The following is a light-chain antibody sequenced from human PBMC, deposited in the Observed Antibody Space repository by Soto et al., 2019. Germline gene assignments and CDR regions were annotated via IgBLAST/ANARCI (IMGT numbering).Light chain of an antibody. J-gene: IGLJ1*01. Sequence: QSALTQPASVSGSPGQSITSACTGTSSDVGGYNYVSWYQQHPGKAPKFMIYAVSNRPSGVSNRFSGSKSGNTASLTISGLQAEDEADYYCCSYTTSNTRQIVFGTGTKLTVL. V-gene: IGLV2-14*01. CDR2: AVS. CDR3: CSYTTSNTRQIV. CDR1: SSDVGGYNY.